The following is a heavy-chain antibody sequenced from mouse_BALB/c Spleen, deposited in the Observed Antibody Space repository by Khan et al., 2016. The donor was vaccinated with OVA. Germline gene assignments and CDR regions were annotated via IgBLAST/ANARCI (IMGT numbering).Heavy chain of an antibody. CDR2: ISYSGST. Sequence: EVQLQESGPGLVKPSQSLSLTCTVTGYSITSDYAWNWIRQFPGNKLEWMGYISYSGSTNYTPALKSRISITQDTSKNQFFLQLNSVTTEDTATYYCARDGSRYNYAMDYWGQGTSVTVSS. D-gene: IGHD2-3*01. J-gene: IGHJ4*01. CDR3: ARDGSRYNYAMDY. CDR1: GYSITSDYA. V-gene: IGHV3-2*02.